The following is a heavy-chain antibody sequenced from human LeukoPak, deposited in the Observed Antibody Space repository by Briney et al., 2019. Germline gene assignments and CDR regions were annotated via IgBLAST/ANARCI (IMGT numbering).Heavy chain of an antibody. CDR2: IFPHDSDT. CDR1: GYSFQDYW. D-gene: IGHD2-2*02. CDR3: AKFGIRGCSCSTRCYTSFFYYGMDV. J-gene: IGHJ6*02. V-gene: IGHV5-51*01. Sequence: LGESLKISCKGSGYSFQDYWIGWVRQMPGKGPEFMGRIFPHDSDTKYSPSFEGQVTISVDKSISTAYVQWGSLRVSDTAIYYCAKFGIRGCSCSTRCYTSFFYYGMDVWGQGTTVTVSS.